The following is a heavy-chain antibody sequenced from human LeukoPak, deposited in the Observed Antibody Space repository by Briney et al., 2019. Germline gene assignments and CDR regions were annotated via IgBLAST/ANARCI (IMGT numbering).Heavy chain of an antibody. V-gene: IGHV3-7*01. CDR2: IKQDGSEK. Sequence: GGSLRLSCAASGFTFSSYWMSWVRQAPGKGLEWVANIKQDGSEKYYVDSVKGRFTISRDSAKNSLYLQMNSLRAEDTAVYYCARDSSGSLGAFDIWGQGTMVTVSS. CDR1: GFTFSSYW. J-gene: IGHJ3*02. D-gene: IGHD3-22*01. CDR3: ARDSSGSLGAFDI.